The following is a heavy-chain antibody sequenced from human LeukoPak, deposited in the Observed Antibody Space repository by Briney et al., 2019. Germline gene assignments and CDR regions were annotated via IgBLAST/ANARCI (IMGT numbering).Heavy chain of an antibody. CDR2: INWKGGST. J-gene: IGHJ4*02. D-gene: IGHD3-22*01. V-gene: IGHV3-20*04. CDR1: GFTFDEYG. Sequence: RTGGPLSLPCAASGFTFDEYGKIGLPQAPGKGVEWFSDINWKGGSTGYADYVRVRFTISRNNAKNSLYLKMKSLRDEDTALCYCARSIGWLYDSSGYGGVVDYWGQGTLVTVSS. CDR3: ARSIGWLYDSSGYGGVVDY.